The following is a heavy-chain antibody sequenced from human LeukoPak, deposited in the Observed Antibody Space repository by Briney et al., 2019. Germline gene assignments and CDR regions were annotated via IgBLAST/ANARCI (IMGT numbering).Heavy chain of an antibody. CDR1: GYTFTGYY. Sequence: ASVKVSCKASGYTFTGYYIHWVRQAPGQGLEWMGWINPNSGDTKYAQKFQGGVTVTRDTSITTAYMELSRLRSDDTAVYYCSRVLLMNDFWSGSDYWGQGTLVTVSS. CDR2: INPNSGDT. J-gene: IGHJ4*02. D-gene: IGHD3-3*01. CDR3: SRVLLMNDFWSGSDY. V-gene: IGHV1-2*02.